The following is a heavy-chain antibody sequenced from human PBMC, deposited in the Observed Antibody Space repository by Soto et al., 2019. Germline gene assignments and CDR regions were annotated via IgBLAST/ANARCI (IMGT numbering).Heavy chain of an antibody. D-gene: IGHD2-2*01. Sequence: PSETLSLTCTVSGGSIISYYWSWIRQPPGKGLEWIGYIYYSGSTNYNPSLKSRVTISVDTSKNQFSLKLSSVTAADTAVYYCARERYQLLSYGMDVWGQGTTVTVSS. V-gene: IGHV4-59*01. J-gene: IGHJ6*02. CDR3: ARERYQLLSYGMDV. CDR1: GGSIISYY. CDR2: IYYSGST.